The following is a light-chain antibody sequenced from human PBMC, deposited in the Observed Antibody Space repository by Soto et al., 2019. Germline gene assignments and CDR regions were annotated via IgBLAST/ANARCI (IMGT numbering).Light chain of an antibody. V-gene: IGLV2-23*01. CDR1: SSDVGSDNL. CDR2: EGS. CDR3: CSYADSSTYVV. Sequence: QSALTQPASVSGSPGQSITISCTGTSSDVGSDNLVSWYQQHPGKAPKLMIYEGSKRPSGVSNRFSGSKFGNTASLTISGLQAEDEADYYCCSYADSSTYVVFGGGTKLTVL. J-gene: IGLJ2*01.